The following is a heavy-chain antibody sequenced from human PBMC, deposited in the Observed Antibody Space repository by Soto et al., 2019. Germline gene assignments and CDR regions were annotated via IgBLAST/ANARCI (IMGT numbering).Heavy chain of an antibody. V-gene: IGHV4-4*02. CDR1: GGSINSRNW. Sequence: SETLSLTCAVSGGSINSRNWWTWVRQPPGKSLEWIGEIDHSGSTKYNPSLKSRATISEDTSNNQFSLKLRSVTAADTAIYYCASESSGTSGDVWGQGTRVTVSS. CDR3: ASESSGTSGDV. D-gene: IGHD1-1*01. CDR2: IDHSGST. J-gene: IGHJ6*02.